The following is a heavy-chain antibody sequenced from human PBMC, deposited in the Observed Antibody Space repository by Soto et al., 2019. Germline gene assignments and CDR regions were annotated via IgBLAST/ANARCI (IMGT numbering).Heavy chain of an antibody. CDR3: ARDPLYGGEHYYYYYGMDV. Sequence: PSQTLSLTCAISGDSVSSNSAAWNWIRQSPSRGLEWLGRTYYRSKWYNDYAVSVKSRIAINPDTSKNQFSLQLNSVTPEDTAVYYCARDPLYGGEHYYYYYGMDVWGQGTTVTVSS. CDR2: TYYRSKWYN. D-gene: IGHD2-21*01. CDR1: GDSVSSNSAA. J-gene: IGHJ6*02. V-gene: IGHV6-1*01.